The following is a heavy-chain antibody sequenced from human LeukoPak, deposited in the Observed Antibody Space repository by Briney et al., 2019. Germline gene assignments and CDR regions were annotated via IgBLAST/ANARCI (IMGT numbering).Heavy chain of an antibody. CDR2: ISYDGSNK. Sequence: GRSLRLSCAASGFTFSSYAMHWVRQAPGKGLEWVAVISYDGSNKYYADSVKGRFTISRDNSKNTLYLQMNSLRAEDTAVYHCARAGGITMVRGVGEFDYWGQGTLVTVSS. CDR3: ARAGGITMVRGVGEFDY. V-gene: IGHV3-30*04. D-gene: IGHD3-10*01. J-gene: IGHJ4*02. CDR1: GFTFSSYA.